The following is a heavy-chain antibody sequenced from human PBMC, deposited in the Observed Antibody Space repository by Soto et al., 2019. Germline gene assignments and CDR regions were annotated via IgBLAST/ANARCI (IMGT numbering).Heavy chain of an antibody. CDR3: AKDRGSLYTSSSPLDF. CDR2: ISASGGST. V-gene: IGHV3-23*01. Sequence: TGGSLRLSCAASGFTFTNYAMTWVRQAPGKGLEWVSGISASGGSTYYADSVKGRFTISRDNSKNTLFLQMNSLRAEDTALYYCAKDRGSLYTSSSPLDFWGQGTLGTVSS. D-gene: IGHD6-6*01. J-gene: IGHJ4*02. CDR1: GFTFTNYA.